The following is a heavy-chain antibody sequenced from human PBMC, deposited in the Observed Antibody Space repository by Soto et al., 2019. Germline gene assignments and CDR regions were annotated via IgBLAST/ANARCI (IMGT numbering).Heavy chain of an antibody. J-gene: IGHJ3*02. CDR2: INPSGGST. CDR3: AIGKGFVRFSNAFDI. Sequence: QVKQVQSGAEVKKPGASVKVSCKASGYTLSSYYMHWVRQAPGQGLEWMGIINPSGGSTSYAQKFQGRVTMTTDTSTSTVYMELSSLRSEDTAVYYCAIGKGFVRFSNAFDIWGQGTTVTVSS. D-gene: IGHD3-3*01. V-gene: IGHV1-46*01. CDR1: GYTLSSYY.